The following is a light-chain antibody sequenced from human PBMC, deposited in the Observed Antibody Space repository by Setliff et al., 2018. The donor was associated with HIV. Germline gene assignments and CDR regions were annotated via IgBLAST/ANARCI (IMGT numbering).Light chain of an antibody. CDR2: EVT. J-gene: IGLJ1*01. Sequence: QSVLTQPASVSGSPGQSITISCTGTSSDVGSYNLVSWYQQRPGKAPKLIMYEVTKWPSGISDRFSGSKSGNAASLTISGLHPDDEADYYCTSYAGSWAFDVFGTGTKVTVL. CDR1: SSDVGSYNL. CDR3: TSYAGSWAFDV. V-gene: IGLV2-23*02.